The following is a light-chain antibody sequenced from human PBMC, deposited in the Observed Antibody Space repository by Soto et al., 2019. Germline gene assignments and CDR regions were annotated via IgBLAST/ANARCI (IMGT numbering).Light chain of an antibody. CDR1: SSDVGGYNY. Sequence: QSVLTQPASVSGSPAQSITISCTGTSSDVGGYNYVSWYQHHPGKAPKLIIYDVTNRPSGVSNPFSGSKSGNTASLTISGLHPEDEADYYCSSYTTSNTRQIVFGTGTKVTV. CDR3: SSYTTSNTRQIV. J-gene: IGLJ1*01. V-gene: IGLV2-14*03. CDR2: DVT.